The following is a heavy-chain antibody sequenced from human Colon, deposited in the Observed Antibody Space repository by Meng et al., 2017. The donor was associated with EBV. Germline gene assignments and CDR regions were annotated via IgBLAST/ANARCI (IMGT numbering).Heavy chain of an antibody. V-gene: IGHV1-18*01. CDR2: ISAYNGNT. D-gene: IGHD5-12*01. CDR3: ARNRPRGVATGANWFDP. CDR1: GYTFTSYA. J-gene: IGHJ5*02. Sequence: VHLGQSGSELKKPGASVKVSCKASGYTFTSYAMNWVRQAPGQGLEWMGWISAYNGNTNYAQKLQGRVTMTTDTSTSTAYMELRSLRSDDTAVYYCARNRPRGVATGANWFDPWGQGTLVTVSS.